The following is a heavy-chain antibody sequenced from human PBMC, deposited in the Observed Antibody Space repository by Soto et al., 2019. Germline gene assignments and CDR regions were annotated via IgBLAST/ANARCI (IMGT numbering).Heavy chain of an antibody. D-gene: IGHD2-15*01. V-gene: IGHV4-39*02. CDR2: IYYSGTT. J-gene: IGHJ5*02. CDR3: ARELGRDNRFDP. Sequence: SETLSLTCTVSGGSISSNTYYWGWIRQPPGKGLEWIGSIYYSGTTYYNTSLKSRVTISLDTSKNQFSLKLSSVTAADTAVYYCARELGRDNRFDPWGQGTLVTVSS. CDR1: GGSISSNTYY.